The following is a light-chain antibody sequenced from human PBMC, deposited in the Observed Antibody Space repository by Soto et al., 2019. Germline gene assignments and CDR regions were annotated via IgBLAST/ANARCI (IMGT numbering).Light chain of an antibody. CDR1: QSVSSSY. CDR2: GAS. V-gene: IGKV3-20*01. J-gene: IGKJ2*01. Sequence: EIVLTQSPGTLSLSPGERATLSCRASQSVSSSYLAWYQQKPGQAPRLLIYGASSRATGIPDRFSGSGSGTDFTLTISILEPEDFAVYYCQQYGSSPRTFGQGTKQEIK. CDR3: QQYGSSPRT.